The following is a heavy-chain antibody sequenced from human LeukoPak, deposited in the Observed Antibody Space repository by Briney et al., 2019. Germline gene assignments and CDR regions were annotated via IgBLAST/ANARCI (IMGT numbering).Heavy chain of an antibody. CDR2: ISSTGGTI. CDR3: AKDRAQRTGALFDY. J-gene: IGHJ4*02. Sequence: PGGSLRLSCAASGFTFRNYLMNWVRQAPGKGLEWVSFISSTGGTIYYADSVKGRFTVSRDNGKNSLLLQMNSLRAEDTAVYYCAKDRAQRTGALFDYWGQGTLVTVSS. CDR1: GFTFRNYL. D-gene: IGHD3/OR15-3a*01. V-gene: IGHV3-48*01.